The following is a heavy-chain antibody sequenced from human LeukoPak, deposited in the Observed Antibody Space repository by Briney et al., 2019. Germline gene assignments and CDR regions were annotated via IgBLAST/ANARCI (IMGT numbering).Heavy chain of an antibody. V-gene: IGHV3-7*01. Sequence: GGSLRLSCAASGFTFSTYWMSWVRQAPGKGLEWVANIKQDGSEKHYVDSVKGRFTISRDNTNNSLFLQMDSLRAEDTAFYYCSREDYSGSGSPAYWGQGTLVTVSS. CDR1: GFTFSTYW. CDR2: IKQDGSEK. CDR3: SREDYSGSGSPAY. D-gene: IGHD3-10*01. J-gene: IGHJ4*02.